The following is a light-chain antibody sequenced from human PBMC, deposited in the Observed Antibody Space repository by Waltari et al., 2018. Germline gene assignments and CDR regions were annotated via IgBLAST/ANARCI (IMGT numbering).Light chain of an antibody. V-gene: IGKV3-11*01. CDR1: QSVNWY. CDR3: QQRRNWPLT. CDR2: DTS. J-gene: IGKJ4*01. Sequence: ELVLTQSPATLSLSLGQRATLSCRASQSVNWYLAWYQQRPGQAPRLLIFDTSNRATGIPARFSGSGSETDFTLTISSLEPDDSAVYYCQQRRNWPLTFGGGTKVEIK.